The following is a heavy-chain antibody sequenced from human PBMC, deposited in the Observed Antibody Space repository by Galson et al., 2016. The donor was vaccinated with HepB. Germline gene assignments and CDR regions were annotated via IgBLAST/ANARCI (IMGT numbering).Heavy chain of an antibody. D-gene: IGHD3-10*01. CDR1: GFTFRRND. V-gene: IGHV3-23*01. CDR2: IYASSGKT. CDR3: AKNRGIFDS. Sequence: SLRLSCAASGFTFRRNDMSWVRQAPGKGLEWVSTIYASSGKTDYADSVKGRFTISRDVSKSTLSLQMNSMRAEDTAFYYCAKNRGIFDSWGQGIPVTVSS. J-gene: IGHJ4*02.